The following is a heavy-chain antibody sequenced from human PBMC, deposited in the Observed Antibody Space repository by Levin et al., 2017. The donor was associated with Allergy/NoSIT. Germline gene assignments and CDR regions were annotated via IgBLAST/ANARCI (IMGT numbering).Heavy chain of an antibody. Sequence: PSETLSLTCTVSGGSISSGSYYWSWIRQPAGKGLEWIGRIYTSGSTNYNPSLKSRVTISVDTSKNQFSLKLSSVTAADTAVYYCARVWYKRGWVFGYMDVWGKGTTVTVSS. V-gene: IGHV4-61*02. CDR1: GGSISSGSYY. CDR3: ARVWYKRGWVFGYMDV. J-gene: IGHJ6*03. D-gene: IGHD1-14*01. CDR2: IYTSGST.